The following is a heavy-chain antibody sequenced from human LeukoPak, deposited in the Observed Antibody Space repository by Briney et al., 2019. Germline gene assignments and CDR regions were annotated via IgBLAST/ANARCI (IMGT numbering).Heavy chain of an antibody. V-gene: IGHV4-39*01. CDR1: GGSISSGGYY. Sequence: SETLSLTCTVSGGSISSGGYYWSWIRQPPGKGLEWIGEINHSGSTNYNPSLKSRVTISVDTSKNQFSLKLSSVTAADTAVYYCARHEWPIIYWGQGILVIVSS. CDR2: INHSGST. J-gene: IGHJ4*02. CDR3: ARHEWPIIY. D-gene: IGHD3-3*01.